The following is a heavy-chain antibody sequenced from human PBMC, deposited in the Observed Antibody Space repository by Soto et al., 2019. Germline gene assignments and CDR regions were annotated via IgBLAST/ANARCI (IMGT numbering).Heavy chain of an antibody. J-gene: IGHJ6*02. Sequence: EMQLSESGGGLVQPGGSLRLSCTASTFTFKIYVMNWVRQVPGKGLEWVAAITGSGGATYYAESVKGRFTVSRDNSKNTLYLQMNSLRVDDTAVYFCATGAHQPPSNYYGLDLWGQGTTVTVS. CDR2: ITGSGGAT. CDR3: ATGAHQPPSNYYGLDL. V-gene: IGHV3-23*01. D-gene: IGHD3-10*01. CDR1: TFTFKIYV.